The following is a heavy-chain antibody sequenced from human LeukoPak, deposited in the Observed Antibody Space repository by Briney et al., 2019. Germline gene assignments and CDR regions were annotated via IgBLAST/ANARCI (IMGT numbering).Heavy chain of an antibody. CDR1: GFTFSNYA. J-gene: IGHJ4*02. CDR2: IHYSGGST. Sequence: GGSLRLSCAASGFTFSNYAMSWVRQAPGKGLEWVSAIHYSGGSTYYADSVKGRFTISRDNSKNTLYLQMNSLRAEDTAVYYCAKVIREVDMSYDYWGQGALVTVSS. V-gene: IGHV3-23*01. D-gene: IGHD5-24*01. CDR3: AKVIREVDMSYDY.